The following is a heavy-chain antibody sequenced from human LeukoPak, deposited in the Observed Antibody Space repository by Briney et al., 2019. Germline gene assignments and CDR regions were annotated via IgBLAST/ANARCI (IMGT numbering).Heavy chain of an antibody. CDR1: GFTFSHYW. J-gene: IGHJ4*02. V-gene: IGHV3-7*01. CDR2: INQDGSEE. CDR3: VRDGGVSGYDLLDY. Sequence: GGSLRLSCAASGFTFSHYWMTWVRQAPGKGLEWVAQINQDGSEEYYMDSVKARFTISRDNAKNSVFLQMNSLRAEDTAVYYCVRDGGVSGYDLLDYWGQGTLVTVSS. D-gene: IGHD5-12*01.